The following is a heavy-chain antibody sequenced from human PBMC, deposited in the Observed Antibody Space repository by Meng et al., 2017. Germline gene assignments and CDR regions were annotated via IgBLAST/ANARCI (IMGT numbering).Heavy chain of an antibody. V-gene: IGHV4-34*01. CDR1: GGSFSDYY. Sequence: QVQLQQWGAGLLKPSETLSLHCAVYGGSFSDYYWSWIRQPPGKGLEWIGEINHSGSTNYNPSLKSRVTISVDTSKNQFSVKLSSVTAADTAVYYCARALLGGWRYFDYWGQGTLVTVSS. CDR2: INHSGST. CDR3: ARALLGGWRYFDY. D-gene: IGHD3-16*01. J-gene: IGHJ4*02.